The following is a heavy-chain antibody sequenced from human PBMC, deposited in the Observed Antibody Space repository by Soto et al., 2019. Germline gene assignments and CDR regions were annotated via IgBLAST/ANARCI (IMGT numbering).Heavy chain of an antibody. CDR1: GFTLSTFG. CDR3: AKEMSPQTATISCSLWGGS. CDR2: VSYDESHV. Sequence: LRLSCAASGFTLSTFGIHWVRQAPGKGLEWVALVSYDESHVYYADSVKGRFAISRDISKNTVYLQIDSLRSEDTAIYYCAKEMSPQTATISCSLWGGSCGQGTLVTVYS. D-gene: IGHD2-15*01. V-gene: IGHV3-30*18. J-gene: IGHJ1*01.